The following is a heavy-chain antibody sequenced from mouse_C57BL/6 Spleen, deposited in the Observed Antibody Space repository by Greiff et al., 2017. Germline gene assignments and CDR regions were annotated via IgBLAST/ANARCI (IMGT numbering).Heavy chain of an antibody. J-gene: IGHJ3*01. CDR1: GYTFTSYW. D-gene: IGHD2-4*01. CDR2: IYPGSGST. Sequence: VQLQQPGAELVKPGASVKMSCKASGYTFTSYWITWVKQRPGQGLEWIGDIYPGSGSTYYNEKFKGKATLTVDTSSSTAYMQLSSLTSEDSAVYYCARKNVADDYIAYWGQGTLVTVSA. CDR3: ARKNVADDYIAY. V-gene: IGHV1-55*01.